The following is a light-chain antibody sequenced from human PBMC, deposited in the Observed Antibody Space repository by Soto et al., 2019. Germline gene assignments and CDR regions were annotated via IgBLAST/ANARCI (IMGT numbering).Light chain of an antibody. CDR1: QVISTS. Sequence: IQLPQYPSFLSPSIGESVTITCRASQVISTSLAWYQVKPGKAPKLLIYAASTLESGVPSRFSATVSGTEFSLTITSLQPEDFATYYCQQLFVSPITFGQGTRLEIK. CDR3: QQLFVSPIT. V-gene: IGKV1-9*01. J-gene: IGKJ5*01. CDR2: AAS.